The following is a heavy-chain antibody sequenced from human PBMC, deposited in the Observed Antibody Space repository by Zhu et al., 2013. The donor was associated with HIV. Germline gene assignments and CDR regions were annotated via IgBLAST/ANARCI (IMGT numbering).Heavy chain of an antibody. CDR2: VNISNGKS. CDR3: ARDTVGGTWFDF. CDR1: GYVFNAYA. V-gene: IGHV1-18*01. D-gene: IGHD1-26*01. Sequence: QVQLVQSGPEVKKPGASVRVSCKASGYVFNAYAVSWVRQVPGQGLEWMGWVNISNGKSKYGQKFQDRVTTTTDTSTDTAYMELRSLRSDDTAIYYCARDTVGGTWFDFWGPGNPGHRLL. J-gene: IGHJ4*02.